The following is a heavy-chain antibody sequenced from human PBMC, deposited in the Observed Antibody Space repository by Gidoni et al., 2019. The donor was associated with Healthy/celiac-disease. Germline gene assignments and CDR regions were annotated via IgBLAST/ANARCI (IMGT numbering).Heavy chain of an antibody. J-gene: IGHJ4*02. CDR2: IRSNGGST. D-gene: IGHD5-18*01. CDR3: VKSITAMVTGYYFDY. CDR1: GFTFSTYA. Sequence: EVQLVESGGGLVQPGGSLRLYCSASGFTFSTYAMHWVRQAPGKGLEYVSAIRSNGGSTYYADSVKGRFTISRDNSKNTLYLQMSSLRAEDTAVYYCVKSITAMVTGYYFDYWGQGTLVTVSS. V-gene: IGHV3-64D*06.